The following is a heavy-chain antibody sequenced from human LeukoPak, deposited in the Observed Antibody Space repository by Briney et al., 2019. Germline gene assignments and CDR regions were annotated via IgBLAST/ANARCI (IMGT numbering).Heavy chain of an antibody. V-gene: IGHV3-30*18. CDR3: AKVGQGFVLLGAFDI. D-gene: IGHD3-10*01. CDR2: ISYDGSNK. Sequence: PGGSLRLSCAASGFTFSSYGMHWVRQAPGKGLEWVAVISYDGSNKYYADSVKGRFTISRDNSKNTLYLQMNSLRAEDTAVYYCAKVGQGFVLLGAFDIWGQGTMVTVSS. CDR1: GFTFSSYG. J-gene: IGHJ3*02.